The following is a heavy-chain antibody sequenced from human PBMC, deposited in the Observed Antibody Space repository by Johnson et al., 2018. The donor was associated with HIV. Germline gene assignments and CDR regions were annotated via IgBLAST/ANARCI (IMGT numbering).Heavy chain of an antibody. V-gene: IGHV3-30-3*01. CDR3: ARDSSNAFRFEMYALYI. CDR1: GFTFSSNP. D-gene: IGHD2-8*01. CDR2: MSYDGINK. J-gene: IGHJ3*02. Sequence: QVQLVESGGGVVQPGRSLRLSCAASGFTFSSNPMHWVRQAPGKGLEWVAVMSYDGINKYYADSVKGRFTISRDNSKNTLYLQMNSLRPEDTAVYYCARDSSNAFRFEMYALYIWGQGTMVTVSS.